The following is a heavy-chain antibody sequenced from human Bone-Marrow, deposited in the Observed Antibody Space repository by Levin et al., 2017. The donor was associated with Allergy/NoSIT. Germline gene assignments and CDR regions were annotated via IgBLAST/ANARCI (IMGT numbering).Heavy chain of an antibody. Sequence: GESLKISCAASGFSFSNYGMHWVRQAPGKGLEWVAVISYDGSEKYYTDSVMGRFTISRDNSKNTLFLQINSLRAEDTAVYYCVKSVAGTGIYGMDVWVQGTTVTVSS. D-gene: IGHD6-19*01. J-gene: IGHJ6*02. CDR1: GFSFSNYG. V-gene: IGHV3-30*18. CDR3: VKSVAGTGIYGMDV. CDR2: ISYDGSEK.